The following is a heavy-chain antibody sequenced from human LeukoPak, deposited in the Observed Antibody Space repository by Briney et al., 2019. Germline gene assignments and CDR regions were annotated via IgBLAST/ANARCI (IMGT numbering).Heavy chain of an antibody. Sequence: SVKVSCKASGGTFSSYAISWVRQAPGQGLEWMGGIIPIFGTANYAQKFQGRVTITADESTSTAYMELSSLRSEDTAVYFCARGAAYDILTGYYTLDYWGQGTLVTVSS. V-gene: IGHV1-69*01. J-gene: IGHJ4*02. CDR2: IIPIFGTA. CDR3: ARGAAYDILTGYYTLDY. D-gene: IGHD3-9*01. CDR1: GGTFSSYA.